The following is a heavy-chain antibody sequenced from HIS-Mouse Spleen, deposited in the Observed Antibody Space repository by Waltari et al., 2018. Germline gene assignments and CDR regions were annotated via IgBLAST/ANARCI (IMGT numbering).Heavy chain of an antibody. J-gene: IGHJ4*02. CDR3: AREIYAAAGSFDY. CDR2: IIPIFGTA. CDR1: GVTFSSYA. V-gene: IGHV1-69*01. D-gene: IGHD6-13*01. Sequence: QVQLVQSGAEVKKPGSSVKVSCKASGVTFSSYAISWVLQAPGQGLEWMGGIIPIFGTANYAQKFQGRVTITADESTSTAYMELSSLRSEDTAVYYCAREIYAAAGSFDYWGQGTLVTVSS.